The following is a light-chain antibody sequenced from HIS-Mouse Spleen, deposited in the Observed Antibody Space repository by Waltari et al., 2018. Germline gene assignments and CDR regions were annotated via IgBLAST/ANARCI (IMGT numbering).Light chain of an antibody. J-gene: IGLJ2*01. CDR3: YSTDSSGNHRV. V-gene: IGLV3-10*01. CDR2: EDS. CDR1: ALPTKY. Sequence: SYELTQPPSVSVSPGHTARITCSGDALPTKYAYWYQQKSGQAPVLVIYEDSKRPSGIPERFSGFSSGTMATLTISGAQVEDEADYYCYSTDSSGNHRVFGGGTKLTVL.